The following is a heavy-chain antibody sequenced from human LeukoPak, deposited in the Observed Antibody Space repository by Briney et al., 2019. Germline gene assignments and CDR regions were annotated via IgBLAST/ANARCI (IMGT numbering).Heavy chain of an antibody. CDR3: ARDSRAVGDAFDI. CDR2: INSDGSST. D-gene: IGHD3-16*01. J-gene: IGHJ3*02. CDR1: GFTFSSYW. Sequence: GGSLRLSCAASGFTFSSYWMHWVRQAPGKGLVWVSRINSDGSSTSYADSVKGRFTISRDNAKNSLHLQMNSLRVEDTAVYYCARDSRAVGDAFDIWGQGTMVTVSS. V-gene: IGHV3-74*01.